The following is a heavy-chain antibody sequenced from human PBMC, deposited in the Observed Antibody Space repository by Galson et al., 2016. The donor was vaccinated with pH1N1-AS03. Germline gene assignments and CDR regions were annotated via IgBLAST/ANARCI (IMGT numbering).Heavy chain of an antibody. Sequence: SCKASGYIFTDFYVHWVRQAPGQGLEWMGWINPESGVTNYAQKFQAWVTMTGDTSISTAYMELHGLKSDDTAVYYCARDPRGPCSSATCATTYYFGMDVWGQGTTVIVSS. CDR1: GYIFTDFY. V-gene: IGHV1-2*04. J-gene: IGHJ6*02. CDR2: INPESGVT. CDR3: ARDPRGPCSSATCATTYYFGMDV. D-gene: IGHD1-26*01.